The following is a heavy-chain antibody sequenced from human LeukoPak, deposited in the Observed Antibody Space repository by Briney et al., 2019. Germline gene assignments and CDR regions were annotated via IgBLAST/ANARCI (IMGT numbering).Heavy chain of an antibody. CDR2: ISYDGSNK. CDR3: AKDRIRGVHSKKGMDV. Sequence: GGALRLSCAASGFTFSSYGMHWVRQAPGKGLEWVAVISYDGSNKYYADAVKGRFTISRDNSKNTLYLQMNSLRAEDTAVYYCAKDRIRGVHSKKGMDVWGKGTTVTVSS. D-gene: IGHD3-10*01. CDR1: GFTFSSYG. V-gene: IGHV3-30*18. J-gene: IGHJ6*04.